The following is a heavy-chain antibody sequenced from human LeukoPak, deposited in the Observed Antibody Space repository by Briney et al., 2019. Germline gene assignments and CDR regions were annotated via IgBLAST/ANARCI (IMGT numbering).Heavy chain of an antibody. CDR1: GYSFTDHY. D-gene: IGHD7-27*01. CDR3: ARDHNWGPDY. CDR2: IHPKTGVT. Sequence: GASVKVSCKASGYSFTDHYLHWLRQAPGQGLEWMAWIHPKTGVTNYAERFQGRLSLTRDASISTLYMELNSLTSDDTAVCYCARDHNWGPDYWGQGTLVSVSS. V-gene: IGHV1-2*02. J-gene: IGHJ4*02.